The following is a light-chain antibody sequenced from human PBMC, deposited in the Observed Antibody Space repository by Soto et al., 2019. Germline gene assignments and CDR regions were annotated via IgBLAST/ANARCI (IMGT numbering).Light chain of an antibody. V-gene: IGLV2-14*03. Sequence: QSALTQPASVSGSPGQSITISCTGTSSDVGGYNYVSWYQQHPGKAPKLMIYDVSNRPSGVSNRFSGSKSGNTASLTISGLQAEDEAGYYCSSYTSRSTLYVFGTGTKVTVL. CDR3: SSYTSRSTLYV. CDR1: SSDVGGYNY. CDR2: DVS. J-gene: IGLJ1*01.